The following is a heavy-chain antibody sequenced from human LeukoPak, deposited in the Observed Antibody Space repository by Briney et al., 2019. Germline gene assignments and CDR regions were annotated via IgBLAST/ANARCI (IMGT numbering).Heavy chain of an antibody. Sequence: GRSLRLTCAASGFTFSSYGMHWVRQAPGKGLEWVAVISYDGSNQYYADSVKGRFTISRDNSKNTLYLQMNSLRGADTAVYYCAKAHTVTTLYWFDPWGQETLVTVSS. V-gene: IGHV3-30*18. CDR3: AKAHTVTTLYWFDP. CDR1: GFTFSSYG. D-gene: IGHD4-17*01. CDR2: ISYDGSNQ. J-gene: IGHJ5*02.